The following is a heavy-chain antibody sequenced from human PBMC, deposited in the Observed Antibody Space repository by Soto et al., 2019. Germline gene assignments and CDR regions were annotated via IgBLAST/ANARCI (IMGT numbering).Heavy chain of an antibody. V-gene: IGHV1-69*01. D-gene: IGHD6-19*01. CDR1: GGTFSSYA. J-gene: IGHJ6*02. Sequence: QVQLVQSGAEVKKPGSSVKVSCKASGGTFSSYAISWVRQAPGQGLEWMGGIIPIFGTANYAQKFQGRVTITEDESTSTAYMELSSLRSEDTAVYYCASIGIAVALGYYYYGMDVWGQGTTVTVSS. CDR3: ASIGIAVALGYYYYGMDV. CDR2: IIPIFGTA.